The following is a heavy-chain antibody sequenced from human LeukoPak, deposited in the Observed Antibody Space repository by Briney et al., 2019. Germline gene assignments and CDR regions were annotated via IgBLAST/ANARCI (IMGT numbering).Heavy chain of an antibody. J-gene: IGHJ6*03. CDR3: ARVRGSSGSYEYYHYMDV. CDR1: GGSISTYY. V-gene: IGHV4-59*12. CDR2: IYYSGST. Sequence: SETLSLTCTVSGGSISTYYWSWIRQPPGKGLEWIGSIYYSGSTYYNPSLKSRVTISVDTSKNQFSLKLSSVTAADTAVYYCARVRGSSGSYEYYHYMDVWGKGTTVTISS. D-gene: IGHD1-26*01.